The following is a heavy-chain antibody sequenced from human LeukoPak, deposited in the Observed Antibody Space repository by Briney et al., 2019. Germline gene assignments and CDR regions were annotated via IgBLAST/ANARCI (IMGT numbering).Heavy chain of an antibody. CDR3: ARQSDSSGYYYLGAFDF. CDR1: GGSISGYY. Sequence: SETLSLTCTVSGGSISGYYWSWIRQPAGKGLERIGRIYTSGNTSYNPSLKSRLTMSVDTSKNQFSLKLSSVTAADTAVYYCARQSDSSGYYYLGAFDFWGQGTMVTVSS. D-gene: IGHD3-22*01. V-gene: IGHV4-4*07. CDR2: IYTSGNT. J-gene: IGHJ3*01.